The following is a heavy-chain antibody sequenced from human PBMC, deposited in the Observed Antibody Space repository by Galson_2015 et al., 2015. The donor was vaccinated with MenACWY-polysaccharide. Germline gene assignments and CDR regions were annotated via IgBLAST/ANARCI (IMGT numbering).Heavy chain of an antibody. CDR1: GFTFSNFW. V-gene: IGHV3-7*01. CDR3: ARERRVRGVFFQQ. D-gene: IGHD3-3*01. CDR2: IKQDGSEK. Sequence: SLRLSCAASGFTFSNFWMSWVRQAPGKELEWVASIKQDGSEKYLVDSVKGRFTISRDNAENSLFLQMNSLRAEDTAVYYCARERRVRGVFFQQWRQGTLSADSS. J-gene: IGHJ4*02.